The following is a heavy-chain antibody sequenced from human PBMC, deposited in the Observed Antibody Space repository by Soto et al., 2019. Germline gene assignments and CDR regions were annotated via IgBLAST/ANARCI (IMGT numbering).Heavy chain of an antibody. CDR1: GFTVSSNY. J-gene: IGHJ6*02. D-gene: IGHD6-19*01. CDR2: IYSGGST. Sequence: EVQLVESGGGLVQPGGSLRLSCAASGFTVSSNYMSWVRQAPGKGLEWVSVIYSGGSTYYADSVKGRFTISRDNSKNTXYLQMNSLRAEDTAVYYCARDRYSSGWLFSYGMDVWGQGTTVTVSS. CDR3: ARDRYSSGWLFSYGMDV. V-gene: IGHV3-66*01.